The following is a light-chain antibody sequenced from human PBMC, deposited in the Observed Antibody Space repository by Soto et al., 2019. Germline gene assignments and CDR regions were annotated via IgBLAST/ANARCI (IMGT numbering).Light chain of an antibody. Sequence: EIVLTQSPGTLSLSPGERATLSCRASQSVSSNYLAWYQQKPGQAPRLLIYGASSRATGIPDRFSGTGSGTDFTLTISRLEPEDFAVYYCQQYGSSPSRTFGQGTKVEIK. CDR1: QSVSSNY. V-gene: IGKV3-20*01. CDR2: GAS. CDR3: QQYGSSPSRT. J-gene: IGKJ1*01.